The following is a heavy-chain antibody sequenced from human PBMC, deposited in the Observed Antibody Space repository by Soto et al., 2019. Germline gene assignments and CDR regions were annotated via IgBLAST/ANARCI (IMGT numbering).Heavy chain of an antibody. Sequence: VQLVDSGGGLVQPGESLRLSCAASGFTFSSYWMNWVRQAPGKGLEWVASIKPDGSEKYYVDFVKGRFTISRDNDEDSLYLQMNPLRAEETAVYYCARERQMYYDFWSGYSYYFGYWGQGTLVTVSS. CDR2: IKPDGSEK. V-gene: IGHV3-7*03. CDR3: ARERQMYYDFWSGYSYYFGY. D-gene: IGHD3-3*01. J-gene: IGHJ4*02. CDR1: GFTFSSYW.